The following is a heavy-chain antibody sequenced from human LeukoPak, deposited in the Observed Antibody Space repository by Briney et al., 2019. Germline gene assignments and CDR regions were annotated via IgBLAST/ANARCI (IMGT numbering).Heavy chain of an antibody. V-gene: IGHV1-2*02. J-gene: IGHJ4*02. CDR1: GYTFTGYY. CDR2: INPNSGGT. Sequence: ASVKVSCKASGYTFTGYYMHWVRQAPGQGLEWMGWINPNSGGTNYAQKFQGRVTMTRDTSISTAYMELSRLRSDDTAVYYCARVDFYGDYPHFAYWGQGTLVTVSS. CDR3: ARVDFYGDYPHFAY. D-gene: IGHD4-17*01.